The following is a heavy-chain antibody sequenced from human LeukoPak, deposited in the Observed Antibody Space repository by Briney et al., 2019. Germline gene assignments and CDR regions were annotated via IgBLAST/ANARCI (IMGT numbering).Heavy chain of an antibody. J-gene: IGHJ6*03. CDR2: IYSGGRT. CDR1: GFSVRDSY. CDR3: AKEGQQERYHRTYFLYYMDV. D-gene: IGHD6-13*01. Sequence: GGSLRLSCTASGFSVRDSYMSWVRQAPGKGLEWVSVIYSGGRTYYADSVRCRSTISRDDSDNTLYLQMTSLRPEDTALYYCAKEGQQERYHRTYFLYYMDVWGSGTTVTVSS. V-gene: IGHV3-53*01.